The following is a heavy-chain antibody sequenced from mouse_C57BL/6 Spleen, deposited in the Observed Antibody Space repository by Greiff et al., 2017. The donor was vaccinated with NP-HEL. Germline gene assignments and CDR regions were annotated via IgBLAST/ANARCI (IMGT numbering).Heavy chain of an antibody. V-gene: IGHV7-3*01. Sequence: EVQVVESGGGLVQPGGSLSLSCAASGFTFTDYYMSWVRQPPGKALEWLGFIRNKANGYTTEYSASVKGRFTISRDNSQSILYLQMNALRAEDSATYYCARWRGSYYAMDYWGQGTSVTVSS. D-gene: IGHD1-1*02. CDR1: GFTFTDYY. CDR2: IRNKANGYTT. J-gene: IGHJ4*01. CDR3: ARWRGSYYAMDY.